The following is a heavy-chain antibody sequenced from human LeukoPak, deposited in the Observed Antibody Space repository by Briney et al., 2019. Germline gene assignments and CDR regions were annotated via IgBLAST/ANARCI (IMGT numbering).Heavy chain of an antibody. CDR1: GFTFDNYW. D-gene: IGHD3-10*01. CDR2: IKHDGRDK. V-gene: IGHV3-7*01. CDR3: ARGGVRGILLPVDY. J-gene: IGHJ4*02. Sequence: GGSLRLSCAAPGFTFDNYWMSWVRQAPGKGLEWVANIKHDGRDKYYLDSVKGRFTLSRDNAKNSLYLHMNRLTVEDTAVYYCARGGVRGILLPVDYWGQGTLVTVSS.